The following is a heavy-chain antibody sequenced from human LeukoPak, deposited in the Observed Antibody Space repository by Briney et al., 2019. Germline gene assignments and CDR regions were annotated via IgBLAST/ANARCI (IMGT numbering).Heavy chain of an antibody. CDR3: AKDLGRYRNNYFDY. CDR2: ISGSGGGT. V-gene: IGHV3-23*01. CDR1: GFTFNSYA. J-gene: IGHJ4*02. D-gene: IGHD1-26*01. Sequence: GGSLRLSCAASGFTFNSYAMSWVRQAPEKGLEWVATISGSGGGTYYAESVKGRFTISRDDSKHTLYLQMNSLRAEDTAVYYCAKDLGRYRNNYFDYWGQGTLVTVSS.